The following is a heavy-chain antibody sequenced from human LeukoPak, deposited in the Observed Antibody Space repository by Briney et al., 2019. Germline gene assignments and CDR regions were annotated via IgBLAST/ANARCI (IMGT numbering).Heavy chain of an antibody. D-gene: IGHD4-11*01. V-gene: IGHV3-53*05. J-gene: IGHJ4*02. CDR1: GFTVSSNY. Sequence: GGSLRLSCAASGFTVSSNYMSWVRQAPGKGLEWVSVIYSGNSTYYADSVKGLFTISRDNSKNTLYLQMNSLRVDDTAVYYCAKGVTVTRPDYHFDDWGQGTLVTVSS. CDR3: AKGVTVTRPDYHFDD. CDR2: IYSGNST.